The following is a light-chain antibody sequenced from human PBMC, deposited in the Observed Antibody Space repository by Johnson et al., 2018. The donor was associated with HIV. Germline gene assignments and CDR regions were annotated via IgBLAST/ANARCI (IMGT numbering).Light chain of an antibody. CDR3: GTWASSLRTGF. CDR2: DNG. Sequence: QSVLTQPPSVSAAPGQKVTISCSGSSSNIGNNYVSWYQQVPGAAPKLLIYDNGKRPSGIPDRFSGSKSGTSATLGITGLQTGDEADYYCGTWASSLRTGFFGTGTKVTVL. CDR1: SSNIGNNY. J-gene: IGLJ1*01. V-gene: IGLV1-51*01.